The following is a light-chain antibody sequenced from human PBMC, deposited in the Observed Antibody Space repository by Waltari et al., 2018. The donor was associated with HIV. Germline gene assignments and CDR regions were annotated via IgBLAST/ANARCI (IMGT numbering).Light chain of an antibody. CDR2: EVS. V-gene: IGKV2D-29*01. J-gene: IGKJ5*01. CDR3: MQSMKLPLT. Sequence: IVITQTPLSLSVTPGQPASISCKSSESLLHSDGKTYLFWYLQKAGQPPQLLIFEVSTRYSGVPDRFSGSGSGTDFTLRISRVEAGDVGIYYCMQSMKLPLTFDQGTRLDIK. CDR1: ESLLHSDGKTY.